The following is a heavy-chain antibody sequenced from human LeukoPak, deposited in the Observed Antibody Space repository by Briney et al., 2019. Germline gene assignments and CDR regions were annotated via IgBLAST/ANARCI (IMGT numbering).Heavy chain of an antibody. D-gene: IGHD6-19*01. CDR3: VSGYTSGY. CDR1: GVTLSPYW. V-gene: IGHV3-7*01. J-gene: IGHJ1*01. CDR2: INQDGSGE. Sequence: GRSLRLSCAASGVTLSPYWMAWVRQAPGKGREWVAAINQDGSGEYYMESVKGRFSVSRDNARNSAYLQLDSLRGEDSAVDYCVSGYTSGYWGQGTQVTVSS.